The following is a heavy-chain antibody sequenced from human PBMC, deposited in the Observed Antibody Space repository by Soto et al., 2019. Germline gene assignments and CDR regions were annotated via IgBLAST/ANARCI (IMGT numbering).Heavy chain of an antibody. V-gene: IGHV1-69*13. Sequence: GHSVKVYCKTSGGTFSSYAISWVRQAPGQGLEWMGGIIPIFGTANYAQKFQGRVTITADESTSTAYMELSSLRSEDTAVYYCARALLHYDFWSGDAFDIWGQGTMVTVSS. D-gene: IGHD3-3*01. CDR3: ARALLHYDFWSGDAFDI. CDR1: GGTFSSYA. J-gene: IGHJ3*02. CDR2: IIPIFGTA.